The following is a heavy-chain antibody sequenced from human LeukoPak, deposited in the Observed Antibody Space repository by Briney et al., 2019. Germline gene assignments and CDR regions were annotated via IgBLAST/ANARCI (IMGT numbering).Heavy chain of an antibody. Sequence: PSQTLSLTCTVSGGSISSGGYYWSWIRQHPGKGLEWIGYIYYSGSTYYNPSLKSRVTISVDTSKNQFSLKLISVTAADTAVYYCARRGGTTVTTYAPYYYYMDFWGKGTTVTVSS. D-gene: IGHD4-17*01. CDR1: GGSISSGGYY. CDR2: IYYSGST. J-gene: IGHJ6*03. V-gene: IGHV4-31*03. CDR3: ARRGGTTVTTYAPYYYYMDF.